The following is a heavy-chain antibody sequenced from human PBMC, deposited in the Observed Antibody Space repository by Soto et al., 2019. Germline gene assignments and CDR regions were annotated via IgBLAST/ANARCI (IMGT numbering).Heavy chain of an antibody. CDR1: NGSVSSYNW. V-gene: IGHV4-4*02. D-gene: IGHD3-10*01. J-gene: IGHJ4*01. CDR2: VYHSGNT. Sequence: PSETLSLTCAVSNGSVSSYNWWSWVRQPPGKGLEWIGEVYHSGNTNYNLSLKSRVTISVDKSKNHFSLSLSSVSAADTAVYYCARASVYGSSFYFDSWGKGTLFTVSS. CDR3: ARASVYGSSFYFDS.